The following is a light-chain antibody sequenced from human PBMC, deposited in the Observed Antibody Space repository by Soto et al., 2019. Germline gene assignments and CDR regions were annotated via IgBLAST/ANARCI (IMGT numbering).Light chain of an antibody. CDR2: DAS. Sequence: EIVLTQSPATLSLSPGERATLSCRASQSVSSYLAWYQQKPGQAPRLLIYDASSRATGIPARFSGSWSGTDFTLTISSLEPEDFAVYDCQQRNNWRSTFGQGTRLEIK. CDR1: QSVSSY. J-gene: IGKJ5*01. V-gene: IGKV3-11*01. CDR3: QQRNNWRST.